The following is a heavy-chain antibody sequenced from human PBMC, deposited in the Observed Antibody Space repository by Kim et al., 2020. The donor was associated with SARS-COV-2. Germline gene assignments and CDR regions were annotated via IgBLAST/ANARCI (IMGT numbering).Heavy chain of an antibody. J-gene: IGHJ4*02. CDR2: T. D-gene: IGHD3-16*01. Sequence: TNHSGSWKDQFTISRANSINTLYLQMNGLRAEDTAVYYCAKARSTYVFDYWGQGTLVTVSS. V-gene: IGHV3-23*05. CDR3: AKARSTYVFDY.